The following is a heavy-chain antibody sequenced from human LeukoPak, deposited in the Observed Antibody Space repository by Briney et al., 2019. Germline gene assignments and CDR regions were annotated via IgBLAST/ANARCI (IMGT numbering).Heavy chain of an antibody. D-gene: IGHD6-6*01. V-gene: IGHV4-59*01. CDR1: GGSISSYY. CDR3: ARAARVGQLEGILDY. Sequence: SETLSLTCTVSGGSISSYYWSWIRQPPGKGLEWIGYIYYSGSTNYNPSLKSRVTISVDTSKNQFSLKLSSVTAADTAVYYCARAARVGQLEGILDYWGQGTLVTVSS. CDR2: IYYSGST. J-gene: IGHJ4*02.